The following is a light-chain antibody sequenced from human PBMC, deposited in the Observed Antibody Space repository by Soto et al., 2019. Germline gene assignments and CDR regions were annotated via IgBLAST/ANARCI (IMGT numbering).Light chain of an antibody. CDR3: CSFGGSGYV. CDR1: TSDVGI. CDR2: EVT. V-gene: IGLV2-23*02. Sequence: QSVLTQPASVSGSPGQSITISCSGTTSDVGIVSWYQHHPGKAPKLMIHEVTKRPSGVSDRFSGSKSGNSASLTISGLQAEDEADYFGCSFGGSGYVFGTGTKVTAL. J-gene: IGLJ1*01.